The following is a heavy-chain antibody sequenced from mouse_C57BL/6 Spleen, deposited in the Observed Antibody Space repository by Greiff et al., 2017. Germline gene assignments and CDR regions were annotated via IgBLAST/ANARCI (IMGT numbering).Heavy chain of an antibody. V-gene: IGHV2-2*01. Sequence: VQLQQSGPGLVQPSQSLSITCTVSGFSLTSYGVHWVRQSPGKGLEWLGVIWSGGNTDYNAAFISRLSISKDNSKSQVFFKMNSLQADDTAIYYCARRGFVDWYFDVWGTGTTVTVSS. CDR3: ARRGFVDWYFDV. CDR2: IWSGGNT. J-gene: IGHJ1*03. CDR1: GFSLTSYG.